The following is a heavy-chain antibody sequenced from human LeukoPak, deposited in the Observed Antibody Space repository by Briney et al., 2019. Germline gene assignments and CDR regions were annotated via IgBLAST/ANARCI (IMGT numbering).Heavy chain of an antibody. V-gene: IGHV4-34*01. CDR2: INHSGST. Sequence: SSETLSLTCAVYGGSFSGYYWSWIRQPPGKGLEWIGEINHSGSTNYNPSLKSRVTISVDTSKNQFSLKLSSVTAADTAVYYCATQEWRGEDLVDYWGQGTLVTVSS. CDR1: GGSFSGYY. D-gene: IGHD3-3*01. J-gene: IGHJ4*02. CDR3: ATQEWRGEDLVDY.